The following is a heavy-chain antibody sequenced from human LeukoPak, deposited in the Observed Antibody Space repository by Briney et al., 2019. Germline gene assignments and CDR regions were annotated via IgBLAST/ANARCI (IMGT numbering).Heavy chain of an antibody. CDR2: INPNSGGT. D-gene: IGHD3-9*01. CDR3: ARGHLTIFSDVYHYYYMDV. Sequence: RASVKVSCKASGYTFTGYYMHWVRQAPGQGLEWMGWINPNSGGTNYAQKFQGRVTMTRDTSISTAYMELSRLRSDDTAVYYCARGHLTIFSDVYHYYYMDVWGKGTTVTISS. J-gene: IGHJ6*03. V-gene: IGHV1-2*02. CDR1: GYTFTGYY.